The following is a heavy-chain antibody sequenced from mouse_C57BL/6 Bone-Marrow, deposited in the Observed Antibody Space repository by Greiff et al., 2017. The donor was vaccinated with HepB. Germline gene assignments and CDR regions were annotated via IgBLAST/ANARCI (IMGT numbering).Heavy chain of an antibody. CDR2: INSDGGST. CDR1: EYEFPSHD. V-gene: IGHV5-2*03. Sequence: EVMLVESGGGLVQPGESLKLSCESNEYEFPSHDMSWVRKTPEKRLELVAAINSDGGSTYYPDTMERRFIISRDNTKKTLYLQMSSLRSEDTALYYCARVYGYDVGYYAMDYWGQGTSVTVSS. D-gene: IGHD2-2*01. CDR3: ARVYGYDVGYYAMDY. J-gene: IGHJ4*01.